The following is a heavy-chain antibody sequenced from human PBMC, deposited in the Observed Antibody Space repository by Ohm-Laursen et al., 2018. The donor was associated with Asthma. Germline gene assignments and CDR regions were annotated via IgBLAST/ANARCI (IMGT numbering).Heavy chain of an antibody. CDR2: ISGSGGST. J-gene: IGHJ4*02. D-gene: IGHD4-17*01. CDR3: ARDPPVTTVTTGEYFDY. CDR1: GFTFSSYA. Sequence: GSLRLSCTASGFTFSSYAMSWVRQAPGKGLEWVSAISGSGGSTYYADSVKGRFTISRDNAKSSLYLQMNSLTAEDTAVYYCARDPPVTTVTTGEYFDYWGQGTLVTVSS. V-gene: IGHV3-23*01.